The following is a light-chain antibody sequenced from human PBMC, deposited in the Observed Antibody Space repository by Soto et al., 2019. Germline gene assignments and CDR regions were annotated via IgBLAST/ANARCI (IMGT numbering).Light chain of an antibody. V-gene: IGKV3-11*01. J-gene: IGKJ2*01. CDR3: QQRSNWPPYT. CDR2: DAS. CDR1: QSVSSY. Sequence: EIVLTQSPATLSLSPGERATLSCRASQSVSSYLAWYQQKPGQAPRLLIYDASNRATGIPARFSGRGSGTDFTLTISSLEPDDFAVYYCQQRSNWPPYTFGQGTKLESK.